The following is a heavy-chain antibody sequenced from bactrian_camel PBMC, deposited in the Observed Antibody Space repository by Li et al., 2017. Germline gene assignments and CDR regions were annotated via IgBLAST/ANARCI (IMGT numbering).Heavy chain of an antibody. V-gene: IGHV3S55*01. CDR2: RYTNRTT. CDR3: AADPEGYYYFSY. D-gene: IGHD2*01. CDR1: GFTFGDAD. Sequence: HVQLVESGGDSVQAGETLRLSCTASGFTFGDADMGWYRQAPGNECELVVARYTNRTTSYTDSVKGRFTISKDNAKNTLYLQMNSLKPEDTAVYYCAADPEGYYYFSYWGQGTQVTVS. J-gene: IGHJ6*01.